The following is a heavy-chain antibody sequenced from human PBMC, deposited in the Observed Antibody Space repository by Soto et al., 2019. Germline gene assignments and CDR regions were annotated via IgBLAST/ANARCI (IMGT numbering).Heavy chain of an antibody. D-gene: IGHD2-15*01. CDR1: GFTFSSYA. CDR2: ISSNGGST. J-gene: IGHJ4*02. CDR3: AREDLGYCSGGSCEPLDY. Sequence: EVQLVESGGGLVQPGGSLRLSCAASGFTFSSYAMHWVRQAPGKGLEYVSAISSNGGSTYYANSVKVRFTISRDNSKNTLYLQMGSLRAEDMAVYYCAREDLGYCSGGSCEPLDYWGQGTLVTVSS. V-gene: IGHV3-64*01.